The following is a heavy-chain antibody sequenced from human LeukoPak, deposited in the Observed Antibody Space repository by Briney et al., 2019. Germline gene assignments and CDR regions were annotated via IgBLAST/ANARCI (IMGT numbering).Heavy chain of an antibody. CDR2: ISGSGGST. D-gene: IGHD3-3*01. CDR3: AKVGRFLEWLLGGPGFDY. J-gene: IGHJ4*02. CDR1: GFTFSSYA. Sequence: GGSLRLSCAASGFTFSSYAMSWVRLARGKRLQWVSAISGSGGSTYYADSVKGRFTISRDNSKNTLYLQMNSLRAEDTAVYYCAKVGRFLEWLLGGPGFDYWGQGTLVTVSS. V-gene: IGHV3-23*01.